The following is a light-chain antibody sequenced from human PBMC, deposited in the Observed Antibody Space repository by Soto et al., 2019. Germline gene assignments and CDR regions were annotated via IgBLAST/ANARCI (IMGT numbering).Light chain of an antibody. CDR1: SSDVGGYNS. V-gene: IGLV2-14*01. CDR2: DVT. Sequence: QSALTQPASVSGSPGQSITISCTGTSSDVGGYNSVSWYQQHTGKAPKLILYDVTDRPSGVSYRFSGSKSGTTPSLTISGVQAADDGDCCCSSVTSSMNNVFGSGTKLTVL. J-gene: IGLJ1*01. CDR3: SSVTSSMNNV.